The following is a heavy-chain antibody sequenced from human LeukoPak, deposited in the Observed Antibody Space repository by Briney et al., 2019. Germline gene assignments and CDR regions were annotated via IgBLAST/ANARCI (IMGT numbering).Heavy chain of an antibody. Sequence: GGSLRLSCAASGFTFSSYWMSWVRQAPGKGLEWVATIKQDGSEKYYVDSVKGRFTISRDNAKNSLYLQMNSLRAEDTAVYYCARAGRFSSSWPFDYWGQGTLVTVSS. D-gene: IGHD6-13*01. CDR3: ARAGRFSSSWPFDY. V-gene: IGHV3-7*03. CDR1: GFTFSSYW. CDR2: IKQDGSEK. J-gene: IGHJ4*02.